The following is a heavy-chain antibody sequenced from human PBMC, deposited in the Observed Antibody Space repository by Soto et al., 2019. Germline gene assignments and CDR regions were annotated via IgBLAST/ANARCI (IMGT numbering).Heavy chain of an antibody. V-gene: IGHV5-51*01. CDR2: IYPGDSDA. CDR1: GYSFTSYW. J-gene: IGHJ5*02. Sequence: GESLKISCKGSGYSFTSYWIGWVRQMPGKGLEWMGIIYPGDSDARYSPSFQGQVTISADKSISTAYLQWSSLKASDTAMYYCARGFWSAEIGGWFDPWGQGTLVTVSS. D-gene: IGHD3-3*01. CDR3: ARGFWSAEIGGWFDP.